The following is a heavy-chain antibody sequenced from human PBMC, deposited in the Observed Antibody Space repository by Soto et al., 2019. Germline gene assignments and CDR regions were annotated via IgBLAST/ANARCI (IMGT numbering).Heavy chain of an antibody. CDR3: ATAYVYDVENSNYYRDAFAS. V-gene: IGHV5-51*01. Sequence: GEALKISCKASGYSFSFYWIGWVRQMPGKGLEWMAIMYPDDSDIRYSPSFEAHVTISADKSTSTAFLQWSSLKASDTAMYYCATAYVYDVENSNYYRDAFASWGQGTLITVSS. J-gene: IGHJ3*02. D-gene: IGHD4-4*01. CDR1: GYSFSFYW. CDR2: MYPDDSDI.